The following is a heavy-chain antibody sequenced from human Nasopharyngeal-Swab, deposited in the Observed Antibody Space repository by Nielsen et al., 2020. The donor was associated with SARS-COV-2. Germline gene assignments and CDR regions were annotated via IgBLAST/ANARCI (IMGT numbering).Heavy chain of an antibody. Sequence: WIRQPPGKGLEWVANIKQDGSEKYYVDSVKGRFTISRDNAKNSLYLQMNSLRAEDTAVYYCARGASGYYDFWSGHYRYYYYYYYMDVWGKGTTVTVSS. CDR3: ARGASGYYDFWSGHYRYYYYYYYMDV. V-gene: IGHV3-7*01. CDR2: IKQDGSEK. D-gene: IGHD3-3*01. J-gene: IGHJ6*03.